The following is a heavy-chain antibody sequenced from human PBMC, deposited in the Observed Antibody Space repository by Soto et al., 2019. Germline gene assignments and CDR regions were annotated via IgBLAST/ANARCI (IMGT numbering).Heavy chain of an antibody. CDR2: INPATGAA. CDR1: GYPVTAYY. J-gene: IGHJ3*02. CDR3: ARGGGVGVAGSAAFDM. Sequence: QLHLVQSGAVVKKPGASVTVSCSASGYPVTAYYMHWVRQAPGRGLEWMGGINPATGAAKYTQTFQGRVTITRDSSPSTVFMELSGLTSEDTAVFYFARGGGVGVAGSAAFDMWGQGTLVTVSS. V-gene: IGHV1-2*02. D-gene: IGHD3-3*01.